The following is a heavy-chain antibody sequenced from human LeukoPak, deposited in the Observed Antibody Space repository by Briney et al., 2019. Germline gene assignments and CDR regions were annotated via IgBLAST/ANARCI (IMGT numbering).Heavy chain of an antibody. J-gene: IGHJ1*01. V-gene: IGHV1-46*01. CDR2: INPSGGST. CDR1: GYTLTSYY. D-gene: IGHD4-23*01. Sequence: GASVKVSCKASGYTLTSYYMHWVRQAPGQGLEWRGIINPSGGSTSYAQKFQGRVTMTRDTSTSTVYMELSSLRSEDTAVYYCARDRVGGNSGRSPNAEYSQHWGQGTLVTVSS. CDR3: ARDRVGGNSGRSPNAEYSQH.